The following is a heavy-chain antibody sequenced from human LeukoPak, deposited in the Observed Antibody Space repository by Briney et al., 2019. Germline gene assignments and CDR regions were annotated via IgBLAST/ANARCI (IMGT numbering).Heavy chain of an antibody. CDR1: GFTFSSYN. J-gene: IGHJ4*02. CDR2: ISSSSSYI. CDR3: ARGMYYYGSGSSFDN. V-gene: IGHV3-21*01. Sequence: PGGSLRLSCAASGFTFSSYNMNWVRQAPGKGLEWVSSISSSSSYIYYADSVKGRFTISRDNAKNSLYLQMNSLRAEDRAVYYCARGMYYYGSGSSFDNWGQGTLVTVSS. D-gene: IGHD3-10*01.